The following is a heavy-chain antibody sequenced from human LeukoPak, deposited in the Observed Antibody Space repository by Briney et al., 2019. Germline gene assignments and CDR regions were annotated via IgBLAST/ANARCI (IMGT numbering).Heavy chain of an antibody. V-gene: IGHV3-33*01. J-gene: IGHJ4*02. Sequence: PGRSLRLSCAASGFTFSSYDMHWVRQAPGKGLEWVAVIWNDGSNKYYADSVKGRFTISRDNSKNTLYLQMNSLRAEDTAVHSCARASGPFDYWGQGTLVTVSS. D-gene: IGHD3-10*01. CDR2: IWNDGSNK. CDR3: ARASGPFDY. CDR1: GFTFSSYD.